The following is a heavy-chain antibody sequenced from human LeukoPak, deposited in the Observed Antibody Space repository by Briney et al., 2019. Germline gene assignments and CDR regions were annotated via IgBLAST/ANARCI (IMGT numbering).Heavy chain of an antibody. J-gene: IGHJ4*02. V-gene: IGHV3-23*01. Sequence: PGGSLRLSCAASGFTFSSYAMSWARQAPGKGLEWVSGISGSGSSTYYADSVKGRFTISRDNSKNTLYLQMNSLRAEDTAVYYCAKDEERYYYGSGSRGFDYWGQGTLVTVSS. D-gene: IGHD3-10*01. CDR1: GFTFSSYA. CDR3: AKDEERYYYGSGSRGFDY. CDR2: ISGSGSST.